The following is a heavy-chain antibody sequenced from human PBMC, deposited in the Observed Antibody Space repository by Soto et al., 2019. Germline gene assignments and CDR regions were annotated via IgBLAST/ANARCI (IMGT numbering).Heavy chain of an antibody. J-gene: IGHJ4*02. Sequence: PGGSLRLSSAASGFSFSSYGMHWVRQAPGKGLEWVAGMSYDGSNKYYVDSVKGRFTISRDNSKNTLYLQMNSLRAEDTAVYYCAKGLDYYDSSGFSLDFWGQGTLVTVSS. CDR1: GFSFSSYG. CDR2: MSYDGSNK. V-gene: IGHV3-30*18. D-gene: IGHD3-22*01. CDR3: AKGLDYYDSSGFSLDF.